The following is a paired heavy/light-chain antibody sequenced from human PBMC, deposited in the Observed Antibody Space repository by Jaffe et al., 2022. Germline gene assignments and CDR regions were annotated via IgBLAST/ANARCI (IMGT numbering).Heavy chain of an antibody. CDR1: GFTFSSCA. V-gene: IGHV3-23*01. D-gene: IGHD3-16*01. CDR2: ISTNGDRT. CDR3: AEGRTSVFRFAQ. J-gene: IGHJ4*02. Sequence: EVQLLESGGDLVQPGGSLRLSCAASGFTFSSCAMRWVRQAPGKGLEWVSAISTNGDRTYYADSVKGRFTISRDNSKNTLYLQMNSLRAEDTAVYYCAEGRTSVFRFAQWGQGTLVTVSS.
Light chain of an antibody. Sequence: EIVLTQSPDFQSVTPKEKVTITCRASQTIGSSLHWYQQKPDQSPKLLIKYASQSISGVPSRFSGSGSGTDFTLTINSLEAEDVATYYCHQSSSFPETFGQGTRLEIK. J-gene: IGKJ2*01. CDR3: HQSSSFPET. CDR1: QTIGSS. V-gene: IGKV6-21*02. CDR2: YAS.